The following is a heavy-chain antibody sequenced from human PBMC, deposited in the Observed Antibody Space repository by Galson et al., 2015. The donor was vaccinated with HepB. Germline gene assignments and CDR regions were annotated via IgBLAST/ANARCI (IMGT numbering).Heavy chain of an antibody. D-gene: IGHD3-9*01. Sequence: SVKVSCKGSGYSFNSYALHRVRQAPGQRLEWVGWINAGNGNTRSSQKFQGRVTITSDTSASTVYMELSSLRPEDTAICYCARGDYDILTGYYVASFDVWGQGTMVTVSS. CDR3: ARGDYDILTGYYVASFDV. J-gene: IGHJ3*01. CDR2: INAGNGNT. CDR1: GYSFNSYA. V-gene: IGHV1-3*01.